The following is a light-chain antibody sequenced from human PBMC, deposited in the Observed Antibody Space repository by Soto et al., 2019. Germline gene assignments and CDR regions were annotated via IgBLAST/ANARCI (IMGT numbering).Light chain of an antibody. CDR2: EVS. CDR3: CSYAGTSTLV. J-gene: IGLJ1*01. V-gene: IGLV2-23*02. Sequence: QSVLTQPASVSGSPGHSITISCTGTSSVVGSYNLVSWYQRHPGKAPKIMIYEVSKWPSGVSNRFSGSKSGNTASLTISGLQAEDEADYYCCSYAGTSTLVFGTGTKVTVL. CDR1: SSVVGSYNL.